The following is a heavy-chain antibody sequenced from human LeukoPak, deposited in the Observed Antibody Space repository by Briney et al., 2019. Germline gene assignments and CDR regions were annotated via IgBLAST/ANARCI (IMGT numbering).Heavy chain of an antibody. J-gene: IGHJ3*02. CDR1: GYTFRSFA. V-gene: IGHV7-4-1*02. CDR3: ARDPRYYGSGSYGDAFDI. D-gene: IGHD3-10*01. CDR2: INTNTGNP. Sequence: ASVKVSCKASGYTFRSFAMNWVRQAPGQGLEWMGWINTNTGNPTYAQGFTGRFVFSLDTSVSTAYLQISSLKAEDTAVYYCARDPRYYGSGSYGDAFDIWGQGTMVTVSS.